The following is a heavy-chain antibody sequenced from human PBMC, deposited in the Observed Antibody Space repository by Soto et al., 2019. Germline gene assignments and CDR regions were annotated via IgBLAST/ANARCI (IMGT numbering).Heavy chain of an antibody. CDR2: IIPIFGTA. J-gene: IGHJ6*02. D-gene: IGHD1-7*01. CDR3: ASHGNGLELRDYYYYYGMDV. CDR1: GGTFSSYA. V-gene: IGHV1-69*01. Sequence: QVQLVQSGAEVKKPGSSVKVSCKASGGTFSSYAISWVRQAPGQGLEWMGGIIPIFGTANYAQKFEGRVTITADESTSTAYMALSSLRSEDTAVYYCASHGNGLELRDYYYYYGMDVWGQGTTVTVSS.